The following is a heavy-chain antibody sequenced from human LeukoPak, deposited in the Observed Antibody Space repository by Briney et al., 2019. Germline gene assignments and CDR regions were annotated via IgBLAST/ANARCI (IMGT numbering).Heavy chain of an antibody. D-gene: IGHD3-22*01. J-gene: IGHJ4*02. CDR1: GFTFSSYA. CDR2: ISYDGSNK. V-gene: IGHV3-30-3*01. CDR3: ARGPDYSSGYYD. Sequence: GGSLRLSCAASGFTFSSYAMHWVRQAPGKGLEWVAVISYDGSNKYYADSVKGRFTISRDNSKNTLCLQMNSLRAEDTAVYYCARGPDYSSGYYDWGQGTLVTVSS.